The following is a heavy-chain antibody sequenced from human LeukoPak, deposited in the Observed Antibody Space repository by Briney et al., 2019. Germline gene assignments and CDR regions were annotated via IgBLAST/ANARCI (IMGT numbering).Heavy chain of an antibody. CDR3: AKDRSLYYGMDV. Sequence: AGGSLRLSCAASGFTFSSYGMHWVRQAPGKGLEWVAFIRYDGSNKYYADSVKGRFTISRDNSKNTLYLQMNSLRAEDTAVYYCAKDRSLYYGMDVWGQGTTVTVSS. J-gene: IGHJ6*02. V-gene: IGHV3-30*02. CDR2: IRYDGSNK. CDR1: GFTFSSYG.